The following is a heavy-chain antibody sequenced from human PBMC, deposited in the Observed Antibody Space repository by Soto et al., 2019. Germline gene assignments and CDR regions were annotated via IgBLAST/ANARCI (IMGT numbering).Heavy chain of an antibody. D-gene: IGHD2-2*01. CDR2: MNPKSGNA. CDR3: ARGWLVGAGYQLSQDARLGFDP. J-gene: IGHJ5*02. V-gene: IGHV1-8*01. Sequence: ASVKVSCNASGYTFTSYDINWVRQATGQGLECMVWMNPKSGNAGYXXKFQGGVXXTGNAAISTAXMGLSXLRSEDTAVYYCARGWLVGAGYQLSQDARLGFDPXX. CDR1: GYTFTSYD.